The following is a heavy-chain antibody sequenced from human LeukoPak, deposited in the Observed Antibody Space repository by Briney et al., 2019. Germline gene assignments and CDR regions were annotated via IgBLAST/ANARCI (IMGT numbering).Heavy chain of an antibody. CDR1: GFTFSDYY. CDR2: VSGGSSYT. J-gene: IGHJ4*02. D-gene: IGHD4-17*01. Sequence: KPGGTLRLSCAASGFTFSDYYMSWIRQAPGKGLEWVSYVSGGSSYTNYADSVKGRLTTSRDNAKNSLYLQINSLTAEDTAVYYCARIYGDSFFDYGGQGTLVTFSS. CDR3: ARIYGDSFFDY. V-gene: IGHV3-11*03.